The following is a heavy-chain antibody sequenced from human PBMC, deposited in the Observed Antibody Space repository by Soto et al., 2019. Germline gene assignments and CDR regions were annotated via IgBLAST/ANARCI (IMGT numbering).Heavy chain of an antibody. CDR1: GYSFTSYW. CDR3: ERNKNYYDSSGVISYGMDV. D-gene: IGHD3-22*01. V-gene: IGHV5-51*01. CDR2: IYPGDSDT. Sequence: GESLKISCKGSGYSFTSYWIGWVRQMPGKGLEWMGIIYPGDSDTRYSPSFQGQVTISADKSISTAYLQWSSLKASETAMYYCERNKNYYDSSGVISYGMDVWGQATTVTVSS. J-gene: IGHJ6*02.